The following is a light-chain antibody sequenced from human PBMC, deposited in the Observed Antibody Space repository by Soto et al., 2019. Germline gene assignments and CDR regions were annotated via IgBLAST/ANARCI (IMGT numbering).Light chain of an antibody. J-gene: IGLJ3*02. V-gene: IGLV2-11*01. Sequence: QSALTQPRSVSGSPGQSVTISCTGTSNDVGGYNFVSWYQQLPGKAPKLVIYKVSDRPSGVSTRFSASKSGNTASLTISGLQAEDEADYYCSSYSTTTTPQWVFGGGTKLTVL. CDR3: SSYSTTTTPQWV. CDR1: SNDVGGYNF. CDR2: KVS.